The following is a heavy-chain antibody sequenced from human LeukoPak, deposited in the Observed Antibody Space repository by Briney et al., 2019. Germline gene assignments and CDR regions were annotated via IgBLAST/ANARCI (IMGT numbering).Heavy chain of an antibody. D-gene: IGHD6-19*01. Sequence: PSETLSLTCSVSDGSISGYYWSWIRQPPGKGLEWIGYIYYSGTTNYNPSLKSRVTISVDTPKNQFSLKLSSVTAADTAVYYCAKASGWSNYFDYWGQGTLVTVSS. CDR3: AKASGWSNYFDY. V-gene: IGHV4-59*01. CDR2: IYYSGTT. J-gene: IGHJ4*02. CDR1: DGSISGYY.